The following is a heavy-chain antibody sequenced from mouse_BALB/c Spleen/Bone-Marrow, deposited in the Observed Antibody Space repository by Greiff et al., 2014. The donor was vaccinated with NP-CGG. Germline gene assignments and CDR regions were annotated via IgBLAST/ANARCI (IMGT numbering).Heavy chain of an antibody. CDR2: INGNGGST. Sequence: VQLKESGGGLVQPGGSLKLSCAASGFTFSNYGMSWVRQTPDKRLELVATINGNGGSTYYPDSVKGRFTISRDTAKNTLYLQMSSLKSEETAMYYCVRGNYGNYVDYFDFWGQGTTPTVSS. CDR3: VRGNYGNYVDYFDF. CDR1: GFTFSNYG. V-gene: IGHV5-6-3*01. D-gene: IGHD2-1*01. J-gene: IGHJ2*01.